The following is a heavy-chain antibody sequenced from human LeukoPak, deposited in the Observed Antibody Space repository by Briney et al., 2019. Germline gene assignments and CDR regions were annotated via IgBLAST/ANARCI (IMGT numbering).Heavy chain of an antibody. J-gene: IGHJ6*02. CDR2: ISSSGSTI. CDR1: GFTFSVYY. V-gene: IGHV3-11*01. CDR3: ARDLVASSYYYYGMDV. D-gene: IGHD2-21*01. Sequence: PGGPLSLSCAASGFTFSVYYMSWIRQAPGKGLEWVSYISSSGSTIYYADSVKGRFTIPRDNAKDSLYLQMNSLRAEDTAVYYCARDLVASSYYYYGMDVWGQGTTVTVSS.